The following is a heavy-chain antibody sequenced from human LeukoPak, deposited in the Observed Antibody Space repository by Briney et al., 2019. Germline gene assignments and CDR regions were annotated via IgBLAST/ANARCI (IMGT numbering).Heavy chain of an antibody. V-gene: IGHV5-51*01. Sequence: GESLKTSCKGFGYSFTSYWIGWVRRMPGKGWEGMGIIYPGDSDTRYSPSFQGQVTISADKSISTAYLQWSSLKASDTAMYYCARLSGYYPYYFDYWGQGTLVTVSS. CDR3: ARLSGYYPYYFDY. CDR1: GYSFTSYW. J-gene: IGHJ4*02. CDR2: IYPGDSDT. D-gene: IGHD3-22*01.